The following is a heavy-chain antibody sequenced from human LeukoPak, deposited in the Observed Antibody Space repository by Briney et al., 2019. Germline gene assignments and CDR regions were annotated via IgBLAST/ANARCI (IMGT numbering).Heavy chain of an antibody. Sequence: GGSLRLSCAASGLTFSGYGMHWVRQAPGKGLEWVAVIWYDGSNKYYADSVKGRFTISRDNSKNTLYLQMNSLRAEDTAVYYCAREKALGVFDIWGQGTMVTVSS. CDR3: AREKALGVFDI. J-gene: IGHJ3*02. CDR2: IWYDGSNK. CDR1: GLTFSGYG. D-gene: IGHD2-8*01. V-gene: IGHV3-33*08.